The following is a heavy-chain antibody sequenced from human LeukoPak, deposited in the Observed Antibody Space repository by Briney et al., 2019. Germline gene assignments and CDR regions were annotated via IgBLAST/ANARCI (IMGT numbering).Heavy chain of an antibody. D-gene: IGHD3-10*01. J-gene: IGHJ3*02. CDR3: AKSNGYGLVDI. V-gene: IGHV4-39*07. CDR1: VGSINTPNYY. CDR2: IFYSGRT. Sequence: SETLSLTCTLSVGSINTPNYYCGWIRQTPGEGLEWIGYIFYSGRTYNSPSRTSRVTISIDTSRNQFSLKLTSVTAADTAVYYCAKSNGYGLVDIWGQGTMVTVSS.